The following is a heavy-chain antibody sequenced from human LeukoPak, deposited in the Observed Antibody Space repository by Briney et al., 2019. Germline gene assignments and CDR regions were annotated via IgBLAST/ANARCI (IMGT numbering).Heavy chain of an antibody. Sequence: GRSLRLSCAASGFTFDDYGMHWVHQAPGKGLEWLAVISYDGTNKYYADSVKGRFTISRDNSKNTLSLQMNSLRVEDTAVYYCARGGDYDFFDYWGQGTLVTVSS. CDR1: GFTFDDYG. CDR2: ISYDGTNK. CDR3: ARGGDYDFFDY. V-gene: IGHV3-30*03. D-gene: IGHD5-12*01. J-gene: IGHJ4*02.